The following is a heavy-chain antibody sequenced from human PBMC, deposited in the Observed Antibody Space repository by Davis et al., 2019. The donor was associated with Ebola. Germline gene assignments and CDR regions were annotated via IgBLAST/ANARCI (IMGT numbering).Heavy chain of an antibody. J-gene: IGHJ4*02. CDR1: GYTFTGYY. D-gene: IGHD7-27*01. CDR3: ARDGSISDQKSGELDY. CDR2: INPNSGGT. V-gene: IGHV1-2*02. Sequence: AASVKVSCMASGYTFTGYYIHWVRQAPGQGLEWMGWINPNSGGTNYAQKFQGRVTMTRDTSISTAYMELSRLRSDDTAVYYCARDGSISDQKSGELDYWGQGPLVTVSS.